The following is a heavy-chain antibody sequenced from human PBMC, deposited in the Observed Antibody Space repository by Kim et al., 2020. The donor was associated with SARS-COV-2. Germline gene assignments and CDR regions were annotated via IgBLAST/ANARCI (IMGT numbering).Heavy chain of an antibody. Sequence: TGNPTYAQGFTGRFVFSLDTSVSTAYLQISSLKAEDTAVYYCARGRGYSAWGQGTLVTVSS. D-gene: IGHD2-15*01. V-gene: IGHV7-4-1*02. CDR3: ARGRGYSA. CDR2: TGNP. J-gene: IGHJ5*02.